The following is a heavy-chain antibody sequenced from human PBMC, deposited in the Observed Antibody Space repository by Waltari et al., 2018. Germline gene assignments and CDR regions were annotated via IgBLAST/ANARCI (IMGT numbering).Heavy chain of an antibody. V-gene: IGHV3-74*01. Sequence: RWVRRAAGKGLVWVSRANSDGSSTSYADSVKGRFTNSRNNAKSTVYLQMNSLGAEDTAVYYCARINRLSNWYFDLWGRGNLVTVSS. CDR3: ARINRLSNWYFDL. J-gene: IGHJ2*01. CDR2: ANSDGSST. D-gene: IGHD2-21*01.